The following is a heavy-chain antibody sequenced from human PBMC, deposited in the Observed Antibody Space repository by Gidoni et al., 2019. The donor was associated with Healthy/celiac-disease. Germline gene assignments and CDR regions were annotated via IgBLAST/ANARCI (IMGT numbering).Heavy chain of an antibody. CDR3: ATVIVGATVYYYYGMDV. V-gene: IGHV1-24*01. CDR1: GYTLTELS. CDR2: FAPEDGET. Sequence: QVQLVQSGAEVKKPGASVKDSCKVSGYTLTELSMHWVRQAPGKGLEWLGGFAPEDGETIYAQKFQGRLTMTEDTSTDTAYMELSSLRSEDTAVYYCATVIVGATVYYYYGMDVWGQGTTVTVSS. J-gene: IGHJ6*02. D-gene: IGHD1-26*01.